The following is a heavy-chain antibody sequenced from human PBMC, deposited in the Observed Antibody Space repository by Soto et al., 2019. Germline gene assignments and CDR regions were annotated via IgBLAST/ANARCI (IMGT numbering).Heavy chain of an antibody. Sequence: QVQLQESGPGLVKPSQTLSLTCTVSGGSISSGGYYWSWIRQHPGQGLEWIGYIYYSGSTYYNPSLKSRVTTSVDTSKKQCSLRLSSVTAADTAVYYCASCLVISYWTVVGGDCYSLDYWGQGTLFTVS. CDR2: IYYSGST. CDR3: ASCLVISYWTVVGGDCYSLDY. J-gene: IGHJ4*02. D-gene: IGHD2-21*02. V-gene: IGHV4-31*03. CDR1: GGSISSGGYY.